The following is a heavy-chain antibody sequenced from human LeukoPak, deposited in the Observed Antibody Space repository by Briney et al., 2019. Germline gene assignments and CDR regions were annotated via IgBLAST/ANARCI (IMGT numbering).Heavy chain of an antibody. Sequence: SGTLSLTCAVSGGSISSSNWWSWVRQSPGKGLEWIGEIHHSGKANYNPSLTRRVTISLDKTKRQFSLKVTSVTAADTAVYYCARALGDITPYYYYYYMDVWGKGTTVTVSS. V-gene: IGHV4-4*02. J-gene: IGHJ6*03. CDR1: GGSISSSNW. CDR3: ARALGDITPYYYYYYMDV. D-gene: IGHD3-16*01. CDR2: IHHSGKA.